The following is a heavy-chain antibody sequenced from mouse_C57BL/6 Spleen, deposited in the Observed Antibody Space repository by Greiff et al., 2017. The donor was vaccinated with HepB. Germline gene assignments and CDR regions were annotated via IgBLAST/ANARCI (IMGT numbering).Heavy chain of an antibody. D-gene: IGHD2-5*01. CDR1: GFTFSDAW. V-gene: IGHV6-6*01. CDR3: TRHYSNYVDWYFDV. J-gene: IGHJ1*03. CDR2: IRNKANNHAT. Sequence: EVKVEESGGGLVQPGGSMKLSCAASGFTFSDAWMDWVRQSPEKGLEWVAEIRNKANNHATYYAKSVKGRFTISRDDSKSSVYLQMNSLRAEDTGIYYCTRHYSNYVDWYFDVWGTGTTVTVSS.